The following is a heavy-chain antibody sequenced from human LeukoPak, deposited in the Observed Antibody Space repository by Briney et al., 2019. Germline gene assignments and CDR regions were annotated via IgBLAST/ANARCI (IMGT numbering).Heavy chain of an antibody. CDR3: ARGVTGGWYGDFQH. CDR2: IYYSGST. D-gene: IGHD6-19*01. J-gene: IGHJ1*01. Sequence: SETLSLTCTVSGGSISSYYWSWIRQPPGKGLEWIGYIYYSGSTNYNPSLKSRVTVSVDTSKNQFSLKLSSVTAADTAVYYCARGVTGGWYGDFQHWGQGTLVTVSS. CDR1: GGSISSYY. V-gene: IGHV4-59*01.